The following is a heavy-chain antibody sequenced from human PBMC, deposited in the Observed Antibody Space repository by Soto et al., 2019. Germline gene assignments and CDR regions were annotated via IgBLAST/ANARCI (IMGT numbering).Heavy chain of an antibody. CDR2: IIPIFGTA. J-gene: IGHJ6*02. CDR1: GCTFSSYA. V-gene: IGHV1-69*13. Sequence: SVKVPCKASGCTFSSYAISWLRQAPGQGLEWMGVIIPIFGTANYAQKFQGRVTITADESTSTAYMELSSLRSEDTAVYYCAVKGPVDTAMNYYYGMDVWGQGTTVTVSS. D-gene: IGHD5-18*01. CDR3: AVKGPVDTAMNYYYGMDV.